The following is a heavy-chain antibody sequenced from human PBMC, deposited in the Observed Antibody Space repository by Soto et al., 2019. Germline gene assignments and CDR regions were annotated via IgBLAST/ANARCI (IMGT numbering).Heavy chain of an antibody. V-gene: IGHV4-31*03. CDR3: ASHRGFGVNSYFDS. J-gene: IGHJ4*02. Sequence: QVQLQESGPGLVKPSQTLSLTCSVSGASVGLGGHYWSWIRQHPGKGPEWIGYTHYSGTSYYNPSLKSRVTISSDTSKNQFSLRMTSVTAADTAIYYCASHRGFGVNSYFDSWGQGTLVTVSS. CDR2: THYSGTS. D-gene: IGHD3-3*01. CDR1: GASVGLGGHY.